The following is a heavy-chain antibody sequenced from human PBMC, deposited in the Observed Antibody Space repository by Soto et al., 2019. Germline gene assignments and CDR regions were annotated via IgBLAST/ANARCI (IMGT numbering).Heavy chain of an antibody. Sequence: QVQLVQSGAEVKKPGSSVKVSCKASGGTFSSYTITWVRQAPGQGLEWMGGITPMFGTPNYAQKFRGGVTITADESTSTAYMELRSLRSEATAMYFCARDGTLYDSRAYYYLYWGQGTLVTVSS. CDR3: ARDGTLYDSRAYYYLY. CDR1: GGTFSSYT. D-gene: IGHD3-22*01. J-gene: IGHJ4*02. CDR2: ITPMFGTP. V-gene: IGHV1-69*01.